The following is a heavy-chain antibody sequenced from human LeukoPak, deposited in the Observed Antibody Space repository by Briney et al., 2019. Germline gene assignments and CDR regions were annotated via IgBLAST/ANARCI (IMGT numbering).Heavy chain of an antibody. D-gene: IGHD3-3*01. Sequence: PSETLSLTCTVSGGSINSYYWSWIRQPPGKGLEWIGYIYTSGSTNYNPSLKSRVTISVDTSKNQFSLKLSSVTAADTAVYYCARQRRFFEWLFDYWGQGTLVTVSS. CDR1: GGSINSYY. CDR3: ARQRRFFEWLFDY. J-gene: IGHJ4*02. V-gene: IGHV4-4*09. CDR2: IYTSGST.